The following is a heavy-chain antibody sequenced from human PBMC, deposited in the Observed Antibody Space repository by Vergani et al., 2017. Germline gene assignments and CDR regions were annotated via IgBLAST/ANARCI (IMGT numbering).Heavy chain of an antibody. V-gene: IGHV1-69*01. Sequence: QVQLVQSGAEVKKPGSSVKVSCKASGGTFSSYAISWVRQAPGQGLEWMGGIIPIFVTANYAQKFQGRVTITADETTSTAYMELSSLRSEDTAVYSCAGASKGWYCDSSGYYPRDYWGQGTLVTVSS. J-gene: IGHJ4*02. CDR1: GGTFSSYA. D-gene: IGHD3-22*01. CDR3: AGASKGWYCDSSGYYPRDY. CDR2: IIPIFVTA.